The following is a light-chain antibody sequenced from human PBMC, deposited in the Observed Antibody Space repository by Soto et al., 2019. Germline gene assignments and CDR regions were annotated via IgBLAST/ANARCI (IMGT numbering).Light chain of an antibody. CDR1: NSDLGTYNH. J-gene: IGLJ2*01. V-gene: IGLV2-14*03. Sequence: QSALTQPASVSGSPGQSITISCTGSNSDLGTYNHVSWYQQLPGKAPKLLIYDVTNRPSGVSSRFSGSKSGTTASLTISGLQAEDESDYSYNTYASGTILFGGGTKLTVL. CDR2: DVT. CDR3: NTYASGTIL.